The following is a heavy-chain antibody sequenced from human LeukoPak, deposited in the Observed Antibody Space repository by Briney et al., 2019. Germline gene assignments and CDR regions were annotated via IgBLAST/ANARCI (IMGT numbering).Heavy chain of an antibody. V-gene: IGHV1-18*01. J-gene: IGHJ4*02. CDR2: ISAYNGNT. Sequence: ASVKVSCKASGYTFTSYGISWVRQAPGQGLEWMGWISAYNGNTNYAQKLQGRVTMTTDTSTSTAYMELRSLTSDDTAVYYCARDTAVVAATPYPFDYWGQGTLVTVSS. CDR1: GYTFTSYG. CDR3: ARDTAVVAATPYPFDY. D-gene: IGHD2-15*01.